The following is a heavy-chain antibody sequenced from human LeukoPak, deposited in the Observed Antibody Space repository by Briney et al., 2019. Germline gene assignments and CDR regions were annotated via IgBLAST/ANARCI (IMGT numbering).Heavy chain of an antibody. Sequence: SETLSLTCSVSGDSLSIYYWNWLRQSPGKGLEWIGYFFYTGTASYNPSLKSRVNMSVDKSKNLVSLTLRSVTAADTAVYYCARRTYPHPGLDVWGPGTTVNV. J-gene: IGHJ6*02. D-gene: IGHD3/OR15-3a*01. V-gene: IGHV4-59*08. CDR1: GDSLSIYY. CDR2: FFYTGTA. CDR3: ARRTYPHPGLDV.